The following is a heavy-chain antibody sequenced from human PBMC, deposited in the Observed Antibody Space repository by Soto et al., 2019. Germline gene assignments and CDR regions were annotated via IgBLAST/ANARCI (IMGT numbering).Heavy chain of an antibody. J-gene: IGHJ4*02. CDR1: GFSLSTSGVG. V-gene: IGHV2-5*02. CDR3: AREVYSSTYFES. D-gene: IGHD6-13*01. CDR2: IYWDDDH. Sequence: QITLKESGPTLVRPTQTLTLTCSFSGFSLSTSGVGVGWIRQPPGKALEWLALIYWDDDHLYSPSLKTRLTITKDTSKNQVVLTMTKLDPADTATYYCAREVYSSTYFESWGQGTLVTVSS.